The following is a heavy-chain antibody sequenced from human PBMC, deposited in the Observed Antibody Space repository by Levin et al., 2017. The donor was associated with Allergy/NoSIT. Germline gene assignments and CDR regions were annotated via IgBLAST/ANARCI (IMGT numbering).Heavy chain of an antibody. CDR3: ARDAQMSLDY. CDR2: IDPKTGGT. J-gene: IGHJ4*02. V-gene: IGHV1-2*02. CDR1: GYTFAGYY. Sequence: ASVKVSCKASGYTFAGYYMHWVRQAPGQGLEWMGRIDPKTGGTKYAQKFQDRVTMTRDTSISTAFMELSRLRSDDTAVYHCARDAQMSLDYWGQGTLVTVSS.